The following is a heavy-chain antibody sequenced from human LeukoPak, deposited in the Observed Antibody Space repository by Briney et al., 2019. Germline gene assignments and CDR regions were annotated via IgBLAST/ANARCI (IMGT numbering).Heavy chain of an antibody. CDR1: GFTFSSYA. V-gene: IGHV3-23*01. J-gene: IGHJ6*02. Sequence: QSGGSLRLSCAASGFTFSSYAMSWVRQAPGKGLEWVSAISGSGGSTYYADSVKGRFTISRDNSKNTLYLQMNSLRAEDTAVYYCARDTPRNSSSWYNYYYGMDVWGQGTTVTVSS. CDR3: ARDTPRNSSSWYNYYYGMDV. D-gene: IGHD6-13*01. CDR2: ISGSGGST.